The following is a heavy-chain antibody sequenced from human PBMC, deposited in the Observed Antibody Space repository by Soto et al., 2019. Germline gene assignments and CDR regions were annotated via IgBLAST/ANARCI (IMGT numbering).Heavy chain of an antibody. D-gene: IGHD6-25*01. CDR2: ISYDGSNK. V-gene: IGHV3-30*18. CDR1: GFTFSDYG. CDR3: AKDSQAAAFDY. J-gene: IGHJ4*02. Sequence: GGSLRLSCAASGFTFSDYGMHWVRQAPGKGLEWVAVISYDGSNKYYAGSVKGRFTISRDNSKNTLYLQMNSLRAEDTAVYYCAKDSQAAAFDYWGQGTLVTVSS.